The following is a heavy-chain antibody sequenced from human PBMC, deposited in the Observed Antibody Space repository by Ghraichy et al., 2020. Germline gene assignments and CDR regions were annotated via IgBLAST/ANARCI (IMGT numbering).Heavy chain of an antibody. CDR1: GFTFSSYA. V-gene: IGHV3-30*04. Sequence: GGSLRLSCAASGFTFSSYAMHWVRQAPGKELEWVAVISYDGSNKYYADSVKGRFTISRDNSKNTLYLQMNSLRAEDTAVYYCAREKQWLVRGAFDIWGQGTMVTVSS. D-gene: IGHD6-19*01. CDR2: ISYDGSNK. CDR3: AREKQWLVRGAFDI. J-gene: IGHJ3*02.